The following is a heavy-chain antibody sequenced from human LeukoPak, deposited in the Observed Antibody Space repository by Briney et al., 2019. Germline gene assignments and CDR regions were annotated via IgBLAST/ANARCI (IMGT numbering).Heavy chain of an antibody. Sequence: SGPTLSHPPPPLTLTVTLPGIGAGTSGVGGGWIRQPPVKALEWLPLSYWNEDKRYSPSLKSRINITQENTKKQVVLTMTNMDPVDTATYYCALLASGYDVFDYWGQGTLFTVSS. CDR2: SYWNEDK. D-gene: IGHD5-12*01. CDR1: GIGAGTSGVG. V-gene: IGHV2-5*01. CDR3: ALLASGYDVFDY. J-gene: IGHJ4*02.